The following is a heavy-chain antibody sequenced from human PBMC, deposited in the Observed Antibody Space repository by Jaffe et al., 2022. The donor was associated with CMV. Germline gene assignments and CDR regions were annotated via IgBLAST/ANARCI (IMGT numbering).Heavy chain of an antibody. CDR3: ARAPGIWRLLFDY. V-gene: IGHV3-9*01. D-gene: IGHD2-15*01. CDR2: ISWNSGSI. CDR1: GFPFDDYA. J-gene: IGHJ4*02. Sequence: EVQLVESGGGLVQPGRSLRLSCAASGFPFDDYAMHWVRQVPGRGLEWVSGISWNSGSIAYADSVKGRFTISRDNAKNSLYLQMNSLRVEDTALYYCARAPGIWRLLFDYWGQGTLVTVSS.